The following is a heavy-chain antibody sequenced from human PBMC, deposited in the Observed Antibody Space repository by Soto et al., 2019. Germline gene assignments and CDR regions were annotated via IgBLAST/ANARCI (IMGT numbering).Heavy chain of an antibody. CDR3: ASWRPETSDDY. CDR1: GFIFSDYG. Sequence: QVQLVESGGGVVQPGRSLRLSCTASGFIFSDYGIHWVRQAPGKGLEWVAIISDDGSSRYYADSVKGRFTISRDNSKNTLYLQMNSLRAEDTAVYYCASWRPETSDDYWGQGTLVTVSS. D-gene: IGHD3-3*01. CDR2: ISDDGSSR. V-gene: IGHV3-30*03. J-gene: IGHJ4*02.